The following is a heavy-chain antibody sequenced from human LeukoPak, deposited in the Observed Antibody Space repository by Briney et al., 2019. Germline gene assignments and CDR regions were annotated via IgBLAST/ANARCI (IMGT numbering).Heavy chain of an antibody. V-gene: IGHV6-1*01. CDR2: TYYRSKWCY. D-gene: IGHD3-22*01. CDR1: GDSVSSNSAA. Sequence: SQTLSLTCAISGDSVSSNSAAWNWIRQSPSRGLEWLGRTYYRSKWCYDYAVSVKSRMSINADTSNNQFSLQLNSVTPGDTAVYYCARSTSGYYDFWGQGTLVTVSS. J-gene: IGHJ4*02. CDR3: ARSTSGYYDF.